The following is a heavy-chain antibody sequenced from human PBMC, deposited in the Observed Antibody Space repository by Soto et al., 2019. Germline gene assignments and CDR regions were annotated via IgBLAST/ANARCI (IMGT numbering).Heavy chain of an antibody. J-gene: IGHJ4*02. CDR1: CVSITSYY. CDR3: ACLYNWNGWSDY. V-gene: IGHV4-4*07. Sequence: QVQLQESGPGLMKPSETLSLTCTVSCVSITSYYWSWIRQPAGKGLEWIGRIYSSGSTNYNPSLKSRVTMSIDTSKNQFSLKLSSVTAADTAVYYCACLYNWNGWSDYWGQGTLVTVSS. D-gene: IGHD1-20*01. CDR2: IYSSGST.